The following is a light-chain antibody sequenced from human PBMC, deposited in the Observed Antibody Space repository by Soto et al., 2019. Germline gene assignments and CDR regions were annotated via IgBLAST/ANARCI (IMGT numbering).Light chain of an antibody. CDR1: QSVSSSY. CDR2: DIF. Sequence: ETVLTQSPGTVSLSKGERATLSCRASQSVSSSYLAWYQQKPGQAPRLVIYDIFTRATGIPDRFSGSGSGTDFTLTISRLEPEDFAVYYCQQYVSPPITFGHGTRLAIK. CDR3: QQYVSPPIT. V-gene: IGKV3-20*01. J-gene: IGKJ5*01.